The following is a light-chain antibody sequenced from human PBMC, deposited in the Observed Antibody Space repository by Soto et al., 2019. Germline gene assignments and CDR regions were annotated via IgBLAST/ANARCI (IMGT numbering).Light chain of an antibody. CDR3: QQYDDWPLT. V-gene: IGKV3-15*01. CDR2: YAS. CDR1: QGVRSH. J-gene: IGKJ4*01. Sequence: EIVMTQSPSTLSVSPGDRVTLFCRASQGVRSHLAWYQQQPGQAPRLLIYYASTRATAIPARFSGSGYGTEFTLTISSLQSEDFAIYYCQQYDDWPLTFGGGTKVEIK.